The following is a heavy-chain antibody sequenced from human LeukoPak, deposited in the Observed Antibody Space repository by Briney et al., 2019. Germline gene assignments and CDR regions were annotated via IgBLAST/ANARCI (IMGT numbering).Heavy chain of an antibody. Sequence: GGSLKLSCAASGFIFNSYAMSWVRQAPGKGLEWVSAISGSDGGTNYADSVKGRFTISRDNSKNTLYLQMNSLRAEDTAVYYCADDLGHWGQGTLVTVSS. CDR1: GFIFNSYA. V-gene: IGHV3-23*01. D-gene: IGHD3-16*01. J-gene: IGHJ4*02. CDR2: ISGSDGGT. CDR3: ADDLGH.